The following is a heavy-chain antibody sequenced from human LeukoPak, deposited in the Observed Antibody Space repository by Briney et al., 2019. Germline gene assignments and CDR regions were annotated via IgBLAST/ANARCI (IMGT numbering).Heavy chain of an antibody. CDR2: INPNSGGT. CDR3: ARKKVGAPWYFDY. CDR1: GYTFTGYY. D-gene: IGHD1-26*01. Sequence: ASVKVSCKASGYTFTGYYMHWVRQAPGQGLEWMGWINPNSGGTNYAQKLQGRVTMTTDTSTSTAYMELRSLRSDDTAVYYCARKKVGAPWYFDYWGQGTLVTVSS. V-gene: IGHV1-2*02. J-gene: IGHJ4*02.